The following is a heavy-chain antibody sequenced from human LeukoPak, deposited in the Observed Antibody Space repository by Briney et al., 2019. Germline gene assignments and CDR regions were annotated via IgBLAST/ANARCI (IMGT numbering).Heavy chain of an antibody. Sequence: SETLSLTCTVSGYSISSGYYWGWIRQPPGKGLEWIGSIYHSGGTYYNPSLKSRVTISVDTSKNQFSLKLSSVTAADTAVYYCARPYDRDAFDIWGQGTMVTVSS. J-gene: IGHJ3*02. V-gene: IGHV4-38-2*02. D-gene: IGHD3-22*01. CDR3: ARPYDRDAFDI. CDR2: IYHSGGT. CDR1: GYSISSGYY.